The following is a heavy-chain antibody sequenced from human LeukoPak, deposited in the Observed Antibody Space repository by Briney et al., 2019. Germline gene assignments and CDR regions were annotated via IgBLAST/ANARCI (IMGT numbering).Heavy chain of an antibody. CDR3: AREPYGLFDY. CDR2: IDYSGST. D-gene: IGHD3/OR15-3a*01. CDR1: GGSITRSVYY. Sequence: PSETLPLTCTVSGGSITRSVYYWAWIRQPPGKGLEWIGNIDYSGSTYYNPSLKSRVTISVDTSKNQFSLKLSSVTAADTAVYYCAREPYGLFDYWGQGTLVTVSS. V-gene: IGHV4-39*07. J-gene: IGHJ4*02.